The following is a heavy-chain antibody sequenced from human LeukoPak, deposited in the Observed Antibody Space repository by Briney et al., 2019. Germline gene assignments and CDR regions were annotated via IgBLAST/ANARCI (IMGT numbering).Heavy chain of an antibody. D-gene: IGHD4-17*01. V-gene: IGHV4-34*01. CDR3: ARALHDYGDYSHFDY. CDR1: GGSFSGYY. J-gene: IGHJ4*02. Sequence: SETLSLTCAVYGGSFSGYYWSWIRQPPGKGLEWIGEIYHSGSTNYNPSLKTRVTISVDKSKNQFSLKLSSVTAADTAVYYCARALHDYGDYSHFDYWGQGTLVTVSS. CDR2: IYHSGST.